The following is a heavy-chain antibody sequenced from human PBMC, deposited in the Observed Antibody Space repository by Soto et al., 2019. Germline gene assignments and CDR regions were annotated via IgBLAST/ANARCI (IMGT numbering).Heavy chain of an antibody. J-gene: IGHJ2*01. Sequence: QVQLQQSGPGLVKPSQTLSLICAISGDSVSSKTATWNWIRQSPSRGLEWLGRTYYRSKWYNDFAVSVKTRVVITPDTSKNRLSLQLNSVTPDDAAVYFCARDGSGFPWYFDLWGRGTLVTVSS. CDR3: ARDGSGFPWYFDL. V-gene: IGHV6-1*01. D-gene: IGHD6-19*01. CDR2: TYYRSKWYN. CDR1: GDSVSSKTAT.